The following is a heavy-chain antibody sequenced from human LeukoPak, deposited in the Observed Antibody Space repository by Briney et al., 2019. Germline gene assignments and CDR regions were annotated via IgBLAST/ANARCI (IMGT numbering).Heavy chain of an antibody. D-gene: IGHD3-3*01. CDR1: GGSISSGGYY. CDR2: IYYSGST. Sequence: SSETLSLTCTVSGGSISSGGYYWSWIRQHPGKGLEWIGYIYYSGSTYYNPSLKSRVTISVDTSKNQFSLKLSSVTAADTAVYYCARGHYDFWSGYPPNYFDYWGQGTLVTVSS. CDR3: ARGHYDFWSGYPPNYFDY. J-gene: IGHJ4*02. V-gene: IGHV4-31*03.